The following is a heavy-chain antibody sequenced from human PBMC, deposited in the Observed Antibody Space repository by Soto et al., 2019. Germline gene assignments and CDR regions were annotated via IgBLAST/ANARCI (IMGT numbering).Heavy chain of an antibody. D-gene: IGHD3-10*01. CDR3: ARDGYDGSGSPYPAY. CDR1: GGSMSEYF. V-gene: IGHV4-59*01. CDR2: IYYLGST. J-gene: IGHJ4*02. Sequence: SETLSLTCSVSGGSMSEYFWSWIRQSPGKGLEWIGYIYYLGSTDYNPSLKSRVAISVDTSKRQFSLRLTSVTAADTAAYYCARDGYDGSGSPYPAYWGPGTQVTVSS.